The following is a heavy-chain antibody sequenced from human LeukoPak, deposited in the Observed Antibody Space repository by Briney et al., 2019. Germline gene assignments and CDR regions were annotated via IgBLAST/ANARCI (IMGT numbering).Heavy chain of an antibody. V-gene: IGHV3-33*01. CDR2: IWYDGSNK. D-gene: IGHD6-13*01. CDR3: ARGIAAAGHLDY. CDR1: GFTFNSYG. Sequence: GGSLRLSCAASGFTFNSYGMHWVRQAPGKGLEWVAVIWYDGSNKYYADSVKGRFTISRDNSKNTLYLQMNSLRAEDTAVYYCARGIAAAGHLDYWGQGTLVTVSS. J-gene: IGHJ4*02.